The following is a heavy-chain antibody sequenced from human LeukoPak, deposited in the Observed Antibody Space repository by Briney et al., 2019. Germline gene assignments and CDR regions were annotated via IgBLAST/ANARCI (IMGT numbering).Heavy chain of an antibody. CDR2: IYPGDSDT. V-gene: IGHV5-51*01. Sequence: AGESLQISCKGSGYSFTSYWIGWVRQMPGKGLEWMGIIYPGDSDTRYSPSFQGQVTISADKSISTAYLQWSSLKASDTAMYYCARVTSSSGWYGGWFDPWGQGALVTVSS. CDR1: GYSFTSYW. D-gene: IGHD6-19*01. J-gene: IGHJ5*02. CDR3: ARVTSSSGWYGGWFDP.